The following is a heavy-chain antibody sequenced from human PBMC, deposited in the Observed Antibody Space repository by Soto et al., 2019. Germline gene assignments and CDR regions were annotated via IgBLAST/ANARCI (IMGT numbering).Heavy chain of an antibody. V-gene: IGHV6-1*01. Sequence: SQTLSLTCAISGDSVSTNSATWDWIRHSPSRGLEWLGRTYYRSKWYNDYAVSVKGRITINPDTSNNQLSLQLNSVTPDDTAVYYCARLIGHSWLDSWGQGTLVTVSS. D-gene: IGHD2-8*01. CDR3: ARLIGHSWLDS. J-gene: IGHJ5*01. CDR2: TYYRSKWYN. CDR1: GDSVSTNSAT.